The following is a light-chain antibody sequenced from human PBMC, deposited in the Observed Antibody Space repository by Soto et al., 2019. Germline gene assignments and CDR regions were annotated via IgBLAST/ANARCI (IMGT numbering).Light chain of an antibody. CDR1: NSDVGAYNY. CDR2: DVS. J-gene: IGLJ2*01. Sequence: CELAQPASMAGPPGHSITISCTGTNSDVGAYNYVSWYQQHPDKVPKLIIHDVSNRPSGVSNRFSGSKSDKTASLTISGLQAEDEADYYCSSYTRSRTVVFGGGTKVTVL. V-gene: IGLV2-14*01. CDR3: SSYTRSRTVV.